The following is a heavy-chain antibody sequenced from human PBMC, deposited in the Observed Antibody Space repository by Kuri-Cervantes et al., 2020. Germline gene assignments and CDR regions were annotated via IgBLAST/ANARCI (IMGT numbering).Heavy chain of an antibody. CDR3: AKDFSSGSVDTAMVLDY. V-gene: IGHV3-30*18. Sequence: GGSLRLSCAASGFTFSSYGMHWVRQAPGKGLEWVAVISYDGSNKYYADSVKGRFTISRDNSKNTPYLQMNSLRAEDTAVYYCAKDFSSGSVDTAMVLDYWGQGTLVTVSS. CDR2: ISYDGSNK. J-gene: IGHJ4*02. CDR1: GFTFSSYG. D-gene: IGHD5-18*01.